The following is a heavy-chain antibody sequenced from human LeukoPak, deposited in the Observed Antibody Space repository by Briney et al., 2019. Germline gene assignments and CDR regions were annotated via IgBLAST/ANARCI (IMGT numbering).Heavy chain of an antibody. D-gene: IGHD6-19*01. CDR1: GFTFSSYA. CDR2: ISSSSSYI. J-gene: IGHJ4*02. CDR3: ARGRDRAVAAIDY. Sequence: GGSLRLSCAASGFTFSSYAMSWVRQAPGKGLEWVSSISSSSSYIYYADSVKGRFTISRDNAKNSLYLQMNSLRAEDTAVYYCARGRDRAVAAIDYWGQGTLVTVSS. V-gene: IGHV3-21*01.